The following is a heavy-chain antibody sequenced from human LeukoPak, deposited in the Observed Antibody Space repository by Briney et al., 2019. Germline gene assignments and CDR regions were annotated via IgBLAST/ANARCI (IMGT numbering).Heavy chain of an antibody. Sequence: GESLKISCKGSGYSFTSYWIGWVRQVPGKGLEWMGIIYPGDSDTRYRPSFQGQVTISADKSISTAYLQWSSLKASDTAMYYCARRRGYSYGSRGFLDYWGQGTLVTVSS. CDR1: GYSFTSYW. D-gene: IGHD5-18*01. CDR2: IYPGDSDT. J-gene: IGHJ4*02. V-gene: IGHV5-51*01. CDR3: ARRRGYSYGSRGFLDY.